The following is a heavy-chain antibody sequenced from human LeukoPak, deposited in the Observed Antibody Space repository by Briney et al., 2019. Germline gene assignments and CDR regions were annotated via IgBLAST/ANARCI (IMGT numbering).Heavy chain of an antibody. J-gene: IGHJ5*02. Sequence: SGGSLRLSCAASGFTFSSYWMHWVRQVPGKGLVWVSRIKSDGSSTSYADFVKGRFTISRDNAKNTLYLQMNSLRAEDTAVYYCARDPSVSVWSASHMEGTALAGLDPWGQGTLVTVSS. CDR1: GFTFSSYW. D-gene: IGHD3-16*02. CDR3: ARDPSVSVWSASHMEGTALAGLDP. CDR2: IKSDGSST. V-gene: IGHV3-74*01.